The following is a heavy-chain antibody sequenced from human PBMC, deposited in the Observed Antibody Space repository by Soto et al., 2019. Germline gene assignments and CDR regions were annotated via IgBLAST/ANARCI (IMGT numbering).Heavy chain of an antibody. CDR1: GVTCVDYT. CDR3: AREADYVNWFDP. CDR2: ISWDGGST. V-gene: IGHV3-43*01. J-gene: IGHJ5*02. D-gene: IGHD4-17*01. Sequence: AGGSLRLSCAASGVTCVDYTMHWVRQAPGKGLEWVSLISWDGGSTYYADSVKGRFTISRDNAKNSLYLQMNSLRAEDTAVYYCAREADYVNWFDPWGQGTLVTVSS.